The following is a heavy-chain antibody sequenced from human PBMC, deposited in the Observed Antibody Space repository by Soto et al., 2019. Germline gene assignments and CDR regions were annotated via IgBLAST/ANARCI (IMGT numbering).Heavy chain of an antibody. D-gene: IGHD3-10*01. V-gene: IGHV3-23*01. CDR3: AKGAGSDSGRY. CDR2: ITGSGDST. CDR1: GFTFSSYA. Sequence: EVPLLESGGGLVQPGGSLRLSCATSGFTFSSYAMNWVRQAPGKGLEWVSAITGSGDSTYYADSVKGRFTISRDNCKSTLCLQMNSRRADDTAVYCCAKGAGSDSGRYWGQGTLVTVSS. J-gene: IGHJ4*02.